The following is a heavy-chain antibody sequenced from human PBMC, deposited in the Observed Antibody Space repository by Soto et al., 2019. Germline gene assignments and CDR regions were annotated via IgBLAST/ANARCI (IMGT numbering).Heavy chain of an antibody. V-gene: IGHV4-34*01. CDR2: INHSGST. CDR1: GGSCSGYY. D-gene: IGHD3-9*01. Sequence: SETLSLTCAVYGGSCSGYYWSWIRQPPGKGLEWIGEINHSGSTNYNPSLKSRVTISVDTSKNQFSLKLSSVTAADTAVYYCARSYDILTGYQYYYYYGMDVWGQGTTVTVSS. J-gene: IGHJ6*02. CDR3: ARSYDILTGYQYYYYYGMDV.